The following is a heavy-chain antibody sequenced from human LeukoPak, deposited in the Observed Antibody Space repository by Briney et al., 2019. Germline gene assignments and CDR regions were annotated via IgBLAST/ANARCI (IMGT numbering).Heavy chain of an antibody. V-gene: IGHV5-51*01. Sequence: PGESLKISCKGSGYSFINSWIGWVRQMPGKGLEWMGLIYPGDSDTRYSPSFQGQVTISVDKSISTAYLQWSSLKASDTAMYYCARPYFDSSGEWGQGTLVTVSS. D-gene: IGHD3-22*01. CDR1: GYSFINSW. J-gene: IGHJ4*02. CDR3: ARPYFDSSGE. CDR2: IYPGDSDT.